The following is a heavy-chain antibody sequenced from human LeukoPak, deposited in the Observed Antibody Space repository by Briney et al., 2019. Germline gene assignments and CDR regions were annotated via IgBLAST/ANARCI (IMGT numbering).Heavy chain of an antibody. CDR2: IYYGGST. J-gene: IGHJ3*02. CDR3: ARDMTGSGWNDAFDI. D-gene: IGHD6-19*01. CDR1: GGSISSGDYY. V-gene: IGHV4-30-4*08. Sequence: SETLSLTGTVSGGSISSGDYYWSWIRQTPGKGLGWIGYIYYGGSTYYNPSIKLPVTISVDTSTNQSTLNLSSVTAADTAVYYCARDMTGSGWNDAFDIWGQGTMVTVSS.